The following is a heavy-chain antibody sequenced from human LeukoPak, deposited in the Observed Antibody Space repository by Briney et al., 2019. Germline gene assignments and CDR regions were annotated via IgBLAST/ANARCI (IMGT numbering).Heavy chain of an antibody. J-gene: IGHJ4*02. CDR3: ARDSNLAAAAPGLDY. V-gene: IGHV3-21*01. Sequence: GGSLRISCAASGFTFSTCAMSWVRQAPGKGLEWVAGISDGGSYTYYADSVKGRFTISRDNAKNSLYLQMNSLRAEDTAVYYCARDSNLAAAAPGLDYWGQGTLVTVSS. D-gene: IGHD6-13*01. CDR2: ISDGGSYT. CDR1: GFTFSTCA.